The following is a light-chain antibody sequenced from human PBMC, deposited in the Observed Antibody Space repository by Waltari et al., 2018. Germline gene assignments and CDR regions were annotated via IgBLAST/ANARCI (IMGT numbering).Light chain of an antibody. Sequence: ESPGKTVTISCTRSSGSIASYYVQWYQQRPGSAPTTVIYDDDLRPSGVPDRFSGSIDSSSNSASLTISGLKTEDEADYYCQSYDDTTNQVFGGGTKLTVL. J-gene: IGLJ2*01. CDR1: SGSIASYY. CDR3: QSYDDTTNQV. CDR2: DDD. V-gene: IGLV6-57*03.